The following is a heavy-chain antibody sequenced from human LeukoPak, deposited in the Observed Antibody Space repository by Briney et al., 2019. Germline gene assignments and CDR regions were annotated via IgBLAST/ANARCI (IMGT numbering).Heavy chain of an antibody. Sequence: GGSLRLSCAASGFTFSSYAMSWVRQAPGKGLEWVSAISGSGGSTYYADSVKGRFTVSTDNAKNSLFLQMNSLRAEDTAVYYCASSSGHSYWGQGTLVTVSS. CDR3: ASSSGHSY. CDR1: GFTFSSYA. V-gene: IGHV3-23*01. J-gene: IGHJ4*02. D-gene: IGHD3-22*01. CDR2: ISGSGGST.